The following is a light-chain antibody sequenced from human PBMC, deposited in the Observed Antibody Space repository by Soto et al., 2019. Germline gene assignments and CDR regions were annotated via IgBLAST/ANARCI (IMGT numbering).Light chain of an antibody. CDR3: SSYTSSSTVVV. CDR1: SSDVGGYNY. Sequence: QSALTQPASVFGSPGQSITISCTGTSSDVGGYNYVSWYQQHPGNAPKLMIYDVSNRPSGVSNRFSGSKSGNTASLTISGLQAEDEADYYCSSYTSSSTVVVFGGGTKLTVL. CDR2: DVS. J-gene: IGLJ2*01. V-gene: IGLV2-14*01.